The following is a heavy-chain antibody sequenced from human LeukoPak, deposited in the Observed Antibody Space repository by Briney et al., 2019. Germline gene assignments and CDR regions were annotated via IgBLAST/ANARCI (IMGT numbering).Heavy chain of an antibody. Sequence: SETLSLTCTVSGGSISSYYWSWIRQPPGKGLEWIGYIYYSGSTNYNPSLKSRVTISVDTSKTQFSLKLSSVTAADTAVYYCARFDRTRGDYWGQGTLVTVSS. D-gene: IGHD5-24*01. CDR3: ARFDRTRGDY. J-gene: IGHJ4*02. CDR1: GGSISSYY. CDR2: IYYSGST. V-gene: IGHV4-59*01.